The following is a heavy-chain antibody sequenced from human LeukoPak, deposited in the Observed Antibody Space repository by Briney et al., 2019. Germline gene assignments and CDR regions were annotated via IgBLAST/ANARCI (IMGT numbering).Heavy chain of an antibody. V-gene: IGHV3-23*01. CDR3: AKDGGY. CDR2: ISGSGSTT. Sequence: GGSLRLSCAASGSTFSTYAMTWVRQAPGKGLEWVSAISGSGSTTYYADSVKGRFTISRDNSKSTLYVQMNSLRAEDTAVHYCAKDGGYWGQGTLVTVSS. CDR1: GSTFSTYA. J-gene: IGHJ4*02. D-gene: IGHD3-3*01.